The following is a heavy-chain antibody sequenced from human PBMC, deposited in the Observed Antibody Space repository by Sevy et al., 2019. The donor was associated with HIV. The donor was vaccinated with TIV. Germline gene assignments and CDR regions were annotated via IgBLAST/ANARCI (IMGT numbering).Heavy chain of an antibody. D-gene: IGHD3-16*01. CDR3: SSGGGY. J-gene: IGHJ4*02. CDR2: ISFTTNNT. CDR1: GFSVGSYS. V-gene: IGHV3-21*01. Sequence: GGSLRLSCAASGFSVGSYSMNWVRQAPGKGLEWVSFISFTTNNTYYVDSVKGRFTISRDNAKNSGYLQMNSLRAEDTAVYYCSSGGGYWGQGTLVTVSP.